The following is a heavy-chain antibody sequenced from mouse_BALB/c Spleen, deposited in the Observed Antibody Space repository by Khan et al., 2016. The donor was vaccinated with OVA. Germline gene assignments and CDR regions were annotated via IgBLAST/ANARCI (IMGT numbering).Heavy chain of an antibody. D-gene: IGHD1-1*01. V-gene: IGHV3-2*02. CDR3: ARGNCYGYYFDY. J-gene: IGHJ2*01. Sequence: EVELVESGPGLVKPSQSLSLTCTVTGYSITSGYAWNWIRQFPGNKLEWMGYISYSGGTSYNPSLKSRISITRDTSKNQFFLQLNSVTTEDTATYYCARGNCYGYYFDYWGQGTPLTVSS. CDR2: ISYSGGT. CDR1: GYSITSGYA.